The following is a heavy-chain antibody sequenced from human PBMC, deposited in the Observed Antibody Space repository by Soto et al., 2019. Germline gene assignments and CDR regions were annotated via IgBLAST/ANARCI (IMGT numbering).Heavy chain of an antibody. CDR2: IWYDGSNK. CDR1: GFTFSSYG. V-gene: IGHV3-33*01. D-gene: IGHD3-9*01. J-gene: IGHJ3*02. CDR3: ARDGLPYYDILTGYSHDAFDI. Sequence: GGSLRVSCAASGFTFSSYGMHWVRQAPGKGLEWVAVIWYDGSNKYYADSVKGRFTISRDNSKSTLYLQMNSLRAEDTAVYYCARDGLPYYDILTGYSHDAFDIWGQGTMVTVSS.